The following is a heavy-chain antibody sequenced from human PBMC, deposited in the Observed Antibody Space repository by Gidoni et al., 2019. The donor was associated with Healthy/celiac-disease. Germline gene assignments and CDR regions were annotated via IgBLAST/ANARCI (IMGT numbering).Heavy chain of an antibody. V-gene: IGHV3-30*18. CDR2: ISYDGSNK. Sequence: QVQLVESGGGVVQPGRSLRLSCAASGFTFSSYGMHWVRQAPGKGLEWVAVISYDGSNKYYADSVKGRFTISRDNSKNTLYLQMSSLRAEDTAVYYCAKDRVTTSDYWGQGTLVTVSS. CDR3: AKDRVTTSDY. CDR1: GFTFSSYG. D-gene: IGHD4-17*01. J-gene: IGHJ4*02.